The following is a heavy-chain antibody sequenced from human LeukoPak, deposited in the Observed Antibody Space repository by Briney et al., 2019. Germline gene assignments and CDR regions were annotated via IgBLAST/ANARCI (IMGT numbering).Heavy chain of an antibody. V-gene: IGHV4-34*01. CDR2: INHSGST. J-gene: IGHJ4*02. D-gene: IGHD3-22*01. CDR1: GGTFSGYY. Sequence: SETLSLTCAVYGGTFSGYYWSWIRQPPGKGLEWIGEINHSGSTNYNPSLKSRVTMSVDTSKNQFSLKLSSVTAADTAVYYCARATVDISGYYYVFHFDYWGQGTLVTVSS. CDR3: ARATVDISGYYYVFHFDY.